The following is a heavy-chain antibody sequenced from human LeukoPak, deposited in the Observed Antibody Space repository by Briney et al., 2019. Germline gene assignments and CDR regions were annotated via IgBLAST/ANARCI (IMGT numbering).Heavy chain of an antibody. J-gene: IGHJ4*02. CDR3: ARGVVDSYGLSRPPFDY. D-gene: IGHD5-18*01. CDR1: GFTFSSYA. Sequence: GGSLRLSCAASGFTFSSYAMHWVRQAPGKGLEWVAVISYDGSNKYYADSVKGRFTISRDNSKNTQYLQMNSLRAEDTAVYYCARGVVDSYGLSRPPFDYWGQGTLVTVSS. V-gene: IGHV3-30*04. CDR2: ISYDGSNK.